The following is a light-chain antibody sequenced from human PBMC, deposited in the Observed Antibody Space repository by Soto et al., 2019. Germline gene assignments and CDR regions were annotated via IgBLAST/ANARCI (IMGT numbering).Light chain of an antibody. CDR3: QVYGNSMWT. V-gene: IGKV3-20*01. CDR1: QTVISDY. Sequence: EIVLTQSPGTLSLSPGDSATLSCRASQTVISDYLTWYQQTPRQAPRLLIYGASSRATDTPDRFSGRGSGTDFSLTISRLEPGDFAVYYCQVYGNSMWTFGQGTKVEI. J-gene: IGKJ1*01. CDR2: GAS.